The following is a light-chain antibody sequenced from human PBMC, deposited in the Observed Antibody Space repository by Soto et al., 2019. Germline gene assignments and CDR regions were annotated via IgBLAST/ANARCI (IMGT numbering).Light chain of an antibody. CDR1: QDITSW. CDR3: QQANSLPWT. V-gene: IGKV1-12*01. J-gene: IGKJ1*01. Sequence: DIQMTQSPSSVSASVGDRVNMTCRASQDITSWVAWYQQKPWKAPKILIHTASRLQIGVPSRFSGSGSGTDFTLTISGMHPEDSATDYCQQANSLPWTFGQGTKVEI. CDR2: TAS.